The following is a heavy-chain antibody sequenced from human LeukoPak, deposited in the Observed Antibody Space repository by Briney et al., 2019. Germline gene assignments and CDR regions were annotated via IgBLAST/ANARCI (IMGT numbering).Heavy chain of an antibody. V-gene: IGHV4-4*07. Sequence: WETLTLTCTVSGGSISSYYRSWIRQPAGKGLEWIGRIYTSGSTTYNASRKSRVTMSVDTSKNQFSLKLSSVTAADTAVYYCARESSYGYSIDYWGQGTLVTVSS. CDR3: ARESSYGYSIDY. CDR1: GGSISSYY. J-gene: IGHJ4*02. D-gene: IGHD5-18*01. CDR2: IYTSGST.